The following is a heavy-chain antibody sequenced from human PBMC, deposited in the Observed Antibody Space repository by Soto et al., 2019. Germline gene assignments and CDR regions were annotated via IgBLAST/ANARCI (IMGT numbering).Heavy chain of an antibody. CDR3: AQEPRYSSGSH. V-gene: IGHV3-30*18. D-gene: IGHD6-19*01. J-gene: IGHJ4*02. CDR2: ISYDGSNK. Sequence: QVQLVESGGGVVQPGRSLRLSCAASGFTFSSYGMHWVRQAPGKGLEWVAVISYDGSNKYSADSVKGRFTISRDNSKNTLYLQMNSLRAEDTAVYYCAQEPRYSSGSHWGQGTLVTVSS. CDR1: GFTFSSYG.